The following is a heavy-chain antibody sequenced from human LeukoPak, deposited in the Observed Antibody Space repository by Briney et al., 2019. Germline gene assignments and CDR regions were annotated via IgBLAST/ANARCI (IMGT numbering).Heavy chain of an antibody. CDR1: GDSIINYY. CDR2: MYNRGST. J-gene: IGHJ4*02. Sequence: PSETLSLTCTVSGDSIINYYWSWIRQSPGKELEWIGYMYNRGSTIYNPSLKSRVTISTDTSKNQFSLGLTSVTAADTAVYYCARAEKAVTGTLDYWGQGTLITVSS. V-gene: IGHV4-59*01. CDR3: ARAEKAVTGTLDY. D-gene: IGHD6-19*01.